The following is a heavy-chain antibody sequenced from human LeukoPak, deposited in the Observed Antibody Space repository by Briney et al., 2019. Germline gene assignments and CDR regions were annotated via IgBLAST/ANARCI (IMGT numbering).Heavy chain of an antibody. Sequence: GASVKVSCKASGYTFTGYDINWVRQATGQGLEWMGWMNPNSGNTGYAQKFQGRVTMTRNTSISTAYMELSSLRSEDTAVYYCARVRMKRWFDPWGQGTLVTVSS. D-gene: IGHD2/OR15-2a*01. CDR3: ARVRMKRWFDP. V-gene: IGHV1-8*01. J-gene: IGHJ5*02. CDR2: MNPNSGNT. CDR1: GYTFTGYD.